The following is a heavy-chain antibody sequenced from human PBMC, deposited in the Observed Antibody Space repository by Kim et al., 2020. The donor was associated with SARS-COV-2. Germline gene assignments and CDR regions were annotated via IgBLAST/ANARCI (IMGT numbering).Heavy chain of an antibody. CDR2: TYYRSKWYN. Sequence: SQTLSLTCAISGDRVSSNSIAWNWIRPSPSRGLEWLGRTYYRSKWYNDYSPSVKGRITISPDTSKNHFSLQLNSVSPEDTAVYYCARGYAFDIWGPGTLVTVSS. V-gene: IGHV6-1*01. J-gene: IGHJ3*02. CDR3: ARGYAFDI. CDR1: GDRVSSNSIA.